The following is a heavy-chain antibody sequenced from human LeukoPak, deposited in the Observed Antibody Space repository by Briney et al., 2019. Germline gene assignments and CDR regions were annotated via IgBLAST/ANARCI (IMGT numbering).Heavy chain of an antibody. D-gene: IGHD3-22*01. CDR3: ARVYDSSGSDY. CDR1: GYSISSGYY. V-gene: IGHV4-38-2*02. Sequence: SETLSLTCTVSGYSISSGYYWGWIRQPPGKGLEWIGSIYHSGSTYYNPSLKSRVTISVDTSKNQFSLKLGSVTAADTAVYYCARVYDSSGSDYWGQGTLVTVSS. J-gene: IGHJ4*02. CDR2: IYHSGST.